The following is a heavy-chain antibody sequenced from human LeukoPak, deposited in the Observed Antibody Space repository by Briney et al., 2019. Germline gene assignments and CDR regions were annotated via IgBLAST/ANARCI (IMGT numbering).Heavy chain of an antibody. V-gene: IGHV4-34*01. CDR3: ARGDFCGGGSCHKRLDY. J-gene: IGHJ4*02. Sequence: PSETLSLTCAVYGGSFSGYYWSWIRQPPGKGLEGIGEINHSGSTNCIPSLKSRVTFSADTSKMQLSLKLSSVTAADTAVYYCARGDFCGGGSCHKRLDYWGQGTLVTVSS. CDR1: GGSFSGYY. D-gene: IGHD2-15*01. CDR2: INHSGST.